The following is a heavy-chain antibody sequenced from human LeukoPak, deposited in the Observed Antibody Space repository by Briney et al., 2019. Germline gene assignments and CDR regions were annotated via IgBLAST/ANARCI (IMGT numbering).Heavy chain of an antibody. V-gene: IGHV3-74*01. CDR3: ARSNQADDY. CDR1: GFTFSSYW. Sequence: GGSLRLSCAASGFTFSSYWMHWVRQVPGKGLVWVARINPGGSSITYADSVKGRFTISRDNATNTLYLQMDSLRAEDTGVYYCARSNQADDYWGQGTLVTVSS. CDR2: INPGGSSI. D-gene: IGHD1-14*01. J-gene: IGHJ4*02.